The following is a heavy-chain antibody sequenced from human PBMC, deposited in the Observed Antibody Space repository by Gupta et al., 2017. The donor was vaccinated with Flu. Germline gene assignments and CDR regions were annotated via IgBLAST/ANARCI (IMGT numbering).Heavy chain of an antibody. CDR1: GFTFSRYA. CDR2: ISGSGRT. Sequence: EVQLLESGGGLVQPGGSLRLSCAASGFTFSRYAMSWVRQAPGKGLEWVSYISGSGRTNYADSVKGRFTISRDNSKNTLYLQMNSLRAEDTAVYYRAKDLGAVIGNNWYFDLWGRGTLVTVSS. J-gene: IGHJ2*01. V-gene: IGHV3-23*01. CDR3: AKDLGAVIGNNWYFDL. D-gene: IGHD2-21*01.